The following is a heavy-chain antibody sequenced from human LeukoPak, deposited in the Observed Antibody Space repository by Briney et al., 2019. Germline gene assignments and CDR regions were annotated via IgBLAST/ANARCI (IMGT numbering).Heavy chain of an antibody. D-gene: IGHD3-16*01. J-gene: IGHJ4*02. Sequence: GGSLRLSCAASGFTFSSYAMSWVRQAPGKGLEWVSAISGSGGSTYYADSVKGRFTISRDNSKNTLCLQMNSLRAEDTAVYYCASRTRYDYVWGSYPLEVGYYFDYWGQGTLVTVSS. V-gene: IGHV3-23*01. CDR2: ISGSGGST. CDR3: ASRTRYDYVWGSYPLEVGYYFDY. CDR1: GFTFSSYA.